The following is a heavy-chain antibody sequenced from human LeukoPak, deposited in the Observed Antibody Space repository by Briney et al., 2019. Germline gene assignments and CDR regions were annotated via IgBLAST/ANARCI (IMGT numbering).Heavy chain of an antibody. Sequence: SETLSLTCTVSGGSISTYYWSWIRQPPGKGLEWIGYIYYSGSTNYNPSLKSRVTISVDTSKNQLSLKLSSVTSADTAVYYCAKSRLRFLEWPIDYWGQGTLVTVSS. CDR2: IYYSGST. CDR3: AKSRLRFLEWPIDY. J-gene: IGHJ4*01. V-gene: IGHV4-59*01. D-gene: IGHD3-3*01. CDR1: GGSISTYY.